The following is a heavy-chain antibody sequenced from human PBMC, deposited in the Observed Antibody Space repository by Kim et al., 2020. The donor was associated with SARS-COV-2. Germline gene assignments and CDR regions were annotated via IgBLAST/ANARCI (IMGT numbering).Heavy chain of an antibody. D-gene: IGHD6-13*01. J-gene: IGHJ4*02. CDR3: ARGAAAAV. Sequence: GNTKYSQKFQGRVSITRDTSASTAYMELSSRRSEDTAVYYCARGAAAAVWGQGTLVTVSS. V-gene: IGHV1-3*01. CDR2: GNT.